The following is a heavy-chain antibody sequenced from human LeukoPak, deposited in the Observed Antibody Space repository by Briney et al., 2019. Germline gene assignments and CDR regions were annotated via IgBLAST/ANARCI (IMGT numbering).Heavy chain of an antibody. V-gene: IGHV4-4*07. D-gene: IGHD2-8*01. CDR3: AREGLTSYYYYYMDV. CDR1: GGSISSYY. J-gene: IGHJ6*03. Sequence: SETLSLTCTVSGGSISSYYWSWIRQPAGKGLEWIGRIYTSGSTNYNPPLKSRVTMSVDTSKNQFSLKLSSVTAADTAVYYCAREGLTSYYYYYMDVWGKGTTVTVSS. CDR2: IYTSGST.